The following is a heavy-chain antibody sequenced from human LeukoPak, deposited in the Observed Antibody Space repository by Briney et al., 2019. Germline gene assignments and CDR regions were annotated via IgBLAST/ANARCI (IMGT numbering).Heavy chain of an antibody. CDR3: ARAPTLLRYFERNFYYGMDV. Sequence: PGGSLRLSCAASGFTFSSYSMNWVRQAPGKGLEWVSSISSISSDIYYADSVKGRFTISRDNAKNSLYLQMNSLRAEDTAVYYCARAPTLLRYFERNFYYGMDVWGQGTTVTVSS. CDR2: ISSISSDI. J-gene: IGHJ6*01. V-gene: IGHV3-21*01. D-gene: IGHD3-9*01. CDR1: GFTFSSYS.